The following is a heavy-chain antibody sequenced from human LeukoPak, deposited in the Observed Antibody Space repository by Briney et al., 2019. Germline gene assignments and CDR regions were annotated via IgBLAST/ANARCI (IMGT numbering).Heavy chain of an antibody. CDR1: GFTFSNYG. CDR2: ISYEGGTQ. Sequence: GRSLRLSCAASGFTFSNYGMHWGRQAPGKGLEWVAVISYEGGTQHYADSVKGRFIISRDNPRNTLYLQMNILRTEDTAVYYCAKEGTPQVSTWYDLWGQGTQVIVSS. CDR3: AKEGTPQVSTWYDL. V-gene: IGHV3-30*18. D-gene: IGHD3-10*01. J-gene: IGHJ5*02.